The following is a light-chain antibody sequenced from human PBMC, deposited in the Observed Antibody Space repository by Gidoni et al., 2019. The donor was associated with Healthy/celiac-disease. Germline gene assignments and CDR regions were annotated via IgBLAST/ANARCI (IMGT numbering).Light chain of an antibody. V-gene: IGLV1-40*01. J-gene: IGLJ1*01. CDR3: QSYDSSLSGSYV. CDR1: SSKIGGGYD. CDR2: GNS. Sequence: QSVLTQPPSVSGASRPRAPISCTGSSSKIGGGYDVHWYQQLPGTAPKLLIYGNSNRPSGVPDRFSGSKSGTSASRAITGLQAEDEADYFCQSYDSSLSGSYVFGTGTKVTVL.